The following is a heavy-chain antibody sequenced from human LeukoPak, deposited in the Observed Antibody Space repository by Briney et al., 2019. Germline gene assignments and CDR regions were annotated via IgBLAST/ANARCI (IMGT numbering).Heavy chain of an antibody. V-gene: IGHV3-23*01. D-gene: IGHD1-26*01. CDR3: AKDRTVGASYWYFDL. J-gene: IGHJ2*01. CDR2: ISGSGGST. Sequence: GGSLRLSCAASGFTFSNYAMNWVRQAPGKGLEWVSGISGSGGSTYYADSVKGRFTISRDNPKNTLFLHMNTLRAEDTAIYYCAKDRTVGASYWYFDLWGRGTLVTVSS. CDR1: GFTFSNYA.